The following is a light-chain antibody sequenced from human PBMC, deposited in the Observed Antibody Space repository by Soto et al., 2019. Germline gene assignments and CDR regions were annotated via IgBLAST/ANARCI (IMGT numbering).Light chain of an antibody. V-gene: IGLV2-14*01. CDR3: SSYTSSSTLV. CDR1: SSDVGGYNY. Sequence: QSVLTQPASVSGSPGQSITISCTGTSSDVGGYNYVSWYQQHPGKAPKLMIYDVSNRPSGGSNRFSGSKSGNTASLTISGLQAGDEADYYCSSYTSSSTLVFGGGTKLTVL. J-gene: IGLJ2*01. CDR2: DVS.